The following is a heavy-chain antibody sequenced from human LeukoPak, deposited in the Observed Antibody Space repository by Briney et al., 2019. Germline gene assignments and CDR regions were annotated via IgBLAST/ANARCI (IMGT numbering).Heavy chain of an antibody. V-gene: IGHV1-69*13. CDR1: GGTFSSYV. CDR2: IIPIFGTA. J-gene: IGHJ4*02. CDR3: ARAPGYCSGGSCGNLDY. Sequence: GASVKVSCTASGGTFSSYVISWVRQAPGQGLEWMGGIIPIFGTANYAQKFQGRVTITADESTSTAYMELSSLRSEDTAVYYCARAPGYCSGGSCGNLDYWGQGTLVTVSS. D-gene: IGHD2-15*01.